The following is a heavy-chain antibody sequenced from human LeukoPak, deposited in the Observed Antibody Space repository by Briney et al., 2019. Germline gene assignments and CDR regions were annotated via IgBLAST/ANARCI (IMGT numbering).Heavy chain of an antibody. CDR1: GFTLSSYS. V-gene: IGHV4-4*08. CDR2: IYTSGST. J-gene: IGHJ4*02. Sequence: GSLRLSCAASGFTLSSYSMNWVRQAPGKGLEWIGRIYTSGSTNYNPSLKSRVTISVDTSKNQFSLKLSSVTAADTAVYYCAREGYTAMVLVWGQGTLVTVSS. CDR3: AREGYTAMVLV. D-gene: IGHD5-18*01.